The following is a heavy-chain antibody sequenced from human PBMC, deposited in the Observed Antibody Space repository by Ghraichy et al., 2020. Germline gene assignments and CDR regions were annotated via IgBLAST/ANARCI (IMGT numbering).Heavy chain of an antibody. CDR1: GYTFTSYY. CDR3: ARDHHYDSSGYPHYYYYGMDV. J-gene: IGHJ6*02. V-gene: IGHV1-46*03. D-gene: IGHD3-22*01. CDR2: INPSGGST. Sequence: ASVKVSCKASGYTFTSYYMHWVRQAPGQGLEWMGIINPSGGSTSYAQKFQGRVTMTRDTSTSTVYMELSSLRSEDTAVYYCARDHHYDSSGYPHYYYYGMDVWGQGTTVTVSS.